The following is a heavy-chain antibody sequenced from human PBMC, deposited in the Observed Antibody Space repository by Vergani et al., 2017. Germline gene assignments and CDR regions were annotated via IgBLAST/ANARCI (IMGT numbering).Heavy chain of an antibody. CDR1: GFTFSDYY. V-gene: IGHV3-11*06. CDR2: ISSSSSYT. CDR3: AGEGYSYGPTIDY. D-gene: IGHD5-18*01. Sequence: QVQLVESGGGLVKPGGSLRLSCAASGFTFSDYYMSWIRQAPGKGLEWVSYISSSSSYTNYADSVKGRFTISRDNAKNSLYLQMNSLRAEDTAVYYCAGEGYSYGPTIDYWGQGTLVTVSS. J-gene: IGHJ4*02.